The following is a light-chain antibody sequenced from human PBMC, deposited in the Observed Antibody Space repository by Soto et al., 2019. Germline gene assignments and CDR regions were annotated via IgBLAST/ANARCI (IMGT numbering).Light chain of an antibody. V-gene: IGLV2-8*01. CDR3: SSYAGSNFNV. J-gene: IGLJ1*01. Sequence: QSALTQPPSASGFPGQSVTISCTGTSSDVGGYNFVSWYQQHPGKAPKLIIYDVNKRPSGVPDRFSGSKSGNTASLTVSGLQPDDEADYYCSSYAGSNFNVFGIGTKLTVL. CDR2: DVN. CDR1: SSDVGGYNF.